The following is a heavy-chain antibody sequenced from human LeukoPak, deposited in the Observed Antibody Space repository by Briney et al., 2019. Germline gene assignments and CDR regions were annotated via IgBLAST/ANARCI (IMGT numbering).Heavy chain of an antibody. Sequence: ASVKVSCKASGYTFTSYDIIGARHATGQGLVWMGWIKPNSGSTGDAQKFQGRVTMTRNTSISTAYMELSSLRSEDTAVYYCARGEDDIDPWGQGTLVTVSS. CDR3: ARGEDDIDP. J-gene: IGHJ5*02. D-gene: IGHD3-9*01. CDR2: IKPNSGST. CDR1: GYTFTSYD. V-gene: IGHV1-8*01.